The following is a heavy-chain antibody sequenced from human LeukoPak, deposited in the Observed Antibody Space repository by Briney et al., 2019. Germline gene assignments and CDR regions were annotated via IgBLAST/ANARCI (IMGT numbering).Heavy chain of an antibody. V-gene: IGHV5-51*01. D-gene: IGHD6-6*01. CDR2: IYPGDSDT. CDR3: VRGDASMATGFNY. Sequence: GESLKISCQTSGFTFTNYWIGWVRQMPGKGLEWMGIIYPGDSDTKYSPSFRGQVTMSADKSTSTAYLQWGSLKASDTAMYFCVRGDASMATGFNYWGQGTLVTVSS. CDR1: GFTFTNYW. J-gene: IGHJ4*01.